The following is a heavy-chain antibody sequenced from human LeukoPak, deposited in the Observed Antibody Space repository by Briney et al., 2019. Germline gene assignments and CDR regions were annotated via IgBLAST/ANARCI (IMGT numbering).Heavy chain of an antibody. V-gene: IGHV4-61*02. CDR3: ARRPRYYGSGSSKPYYFDY. D-gene: IGHD3-10*01. J-gene: IGHJ4*02. CDR1: GGSISSGSYY. CDR2: IYTSGST. Sequence: SETLSLTCTVSGGSISSGSYYWSWIRQPAGKGLEWIGRIYTSGSTNYNPSLNSRVTILLDTSKNQFSLKLSSVTAADTAVYYCARRPRYYGSGSSKPYYFDYWGQGTLVTVSS.